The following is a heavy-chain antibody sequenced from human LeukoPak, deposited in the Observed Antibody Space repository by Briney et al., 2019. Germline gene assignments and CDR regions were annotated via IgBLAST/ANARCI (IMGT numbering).Heavy chain of an antibody. J-gene: IGHJ3*02. Sequence: PGGSLRLSCAASGFTFSSYAMHWVRQAPGKGLEYVSAISSNGGSTYYANSVKGRFTISRDNSKNTLYLQMGSLRSEDTAVYYCARAPYAFDIWGQGTMVTVSS. CDR1: GFTFSSYA. V-gene: IGHV3-64*01. CDR2: ISSNGGST. CDR3: ARAPYAFDI.